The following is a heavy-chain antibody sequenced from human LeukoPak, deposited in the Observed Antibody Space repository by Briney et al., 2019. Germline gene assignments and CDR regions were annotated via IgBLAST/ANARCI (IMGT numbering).Heavy chain of an antibody. D-gene: IGHD5-12*01. CDR2: INSDGINT. V-gene: IGHV3-74*01. Sequence: GGSLRLSCAASGFTFSNYWMHWVRQAPGKGLVWVSRINSDGINTSYADSVKGRFTISRDNSKNTLYLQMNSLRAEDTAVYYCARDRRGYDSGYYFDYWGQGTLVTVSS. CDR3: ARDRRGYDSGYYFDY. CDR1: GFTFSNYW. J-gene: IGHJ4*02.